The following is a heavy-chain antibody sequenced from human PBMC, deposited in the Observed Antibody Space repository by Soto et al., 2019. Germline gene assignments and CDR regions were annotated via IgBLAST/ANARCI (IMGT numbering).Heavy chain of an antibody. J-gene: IGHJ6*02. D-gene: IGHD1-20*01. CDR1: GFTVSNNY. V-gene: IGHV3-53*01. CDR2: IYSGGST. Sequence: EVQVVESGGGLIQPGGSLRLSCAASGFTVSNNYMSWVRQAPGKGLEWVSGIYSGGSTYYADSVKGRFTISRDNSKNTLYLQMNSLRAEDTAVYYCARDSITSRGDPVPMDVWGQGTTVTVSS. CDR3: ARDSITSRGDPVPMDV.